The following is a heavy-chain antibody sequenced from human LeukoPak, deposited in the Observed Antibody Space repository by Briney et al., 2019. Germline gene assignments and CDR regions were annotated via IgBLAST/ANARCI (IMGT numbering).Heavy chain of an antibody. CDR2: IYPRDGST. CDR3: ARDQEGFDY. Sequence: ASVKVSCRASGYTFTSNYIHWMRQDPGQGLEWMGMIYPRDGSTSYAQKFQGRVTVTRDTSTSTVHMELSGLRSEDTAVYYCARDQEGFDYWGQGTLVTVSS. CDR1: GYTFTSNY. J-gene: IGHJ4*02. V-gene: IGHV1-46*01.